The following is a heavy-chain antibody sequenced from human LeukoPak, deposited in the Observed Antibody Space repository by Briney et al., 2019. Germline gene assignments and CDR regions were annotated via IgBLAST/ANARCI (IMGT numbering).Heavy chain of an antibody. J-gene: IGHJ4*02. V-gene: IGHV4-34*01. CDR3: ARFLYYYDSSGYYFDY. D-gene: IGHD3-22*01. Sequence: PSETLSLTCAVYGGSFSGYYWSWIRQPPGKGLEWIGEINHSGSTNYNPSLKSRVTISVDTSKNQFSLKLSSVTAADTAVYYCARFLYYYDSSGYYFDYWGQGTLVTVSS. CDR2: INHSGST. CDR1: GGSFSGYY.